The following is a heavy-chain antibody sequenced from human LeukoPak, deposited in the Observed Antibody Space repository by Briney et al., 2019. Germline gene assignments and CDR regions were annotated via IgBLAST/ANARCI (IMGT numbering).Heavy chain of an antibody. Sequence: PGGSLRLSCAASGFTFSSYAMSWVRQAPGKGLEWVSAISGSGGSTYYADSVKGRFTISRDNTKNTLYLQMNSLRAEDTAVYYCAKRSGYSYGYSYFDYWGQGTLVTVSS. CDR1: GFTFSSYA. CDR3: AKRSGYSYGYSYFDY. V-gene: IGHV3-23*01. D-gene: IGHD5-18*01. J-gene: IGHJ4*02. CDR2: ISGSGGST.